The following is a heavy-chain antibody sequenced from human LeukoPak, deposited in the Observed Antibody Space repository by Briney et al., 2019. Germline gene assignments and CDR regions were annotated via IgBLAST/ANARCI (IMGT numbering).Heavy chain of an antibody. J-gene: IGHJ3*02. Sequence: SETLSLTCTVSGGSISSGGYSWSWIRQPPGKGLEWIGYIYHSGSTYYNPSLKSRVTISVDRSKNQFSLKLSPVTAADTAVYYCARNVIGGYHDAFDIWGQGTMVTVSS. V-gene: IGHV4-30-2*01. CDR2: IYHSGST. CDR1: GGSISSGGYS. CDR3: ARNVIGGYHDAFDI. D-gene: IGHD3-22*01.